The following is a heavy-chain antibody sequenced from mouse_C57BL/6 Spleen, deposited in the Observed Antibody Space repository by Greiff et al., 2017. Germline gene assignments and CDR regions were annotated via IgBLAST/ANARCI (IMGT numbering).Heavy chain of an antibody. V-gene: IGHV1-18*01. CDR1: GYTFTDYN. D-gene: IGHD2-3*01. CDR3: ARSDDGYFDY. Sequence: EVQRVESGPELVKPGASVKIPCKASGYTFTDYNMDWVKQSHGKSLEWIGDINPNNGGTIYNQKFKGKATLTVDKSSSTAYMELRSLTSEDTAVYYCARSDDGYFDYWGQGTTLTVSS. CDR2: INPNNGGT. J-gene: IGHJ2*01.